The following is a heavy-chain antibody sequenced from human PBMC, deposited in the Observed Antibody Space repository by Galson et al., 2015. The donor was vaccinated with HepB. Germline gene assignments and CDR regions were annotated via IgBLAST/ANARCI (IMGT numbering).Heavy chain of an antibody. J-gene: IGHJ4*02. CDR3: ARDPRPHRYCSSTSCYDDY. CDR1: GFTFSSYW. CDR2: IKQDGSEK. D-gene: IGHD2-2*01. V-gene: IGHV3-7*03. Sequence: SLRLSCAASGFTFSSYWMSWVRQAPGKGLEWVANIKQDGSEKYYVDSVKGRFTISRDNAKNSLYLQMNSLRAEDTAVYYCARDPRPHRYCSSTSCYDDYWGQGTLVTVSS.